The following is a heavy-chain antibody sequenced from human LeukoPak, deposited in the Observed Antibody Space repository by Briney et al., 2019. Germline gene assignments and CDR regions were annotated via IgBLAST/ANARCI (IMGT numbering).Heavy chain of an antibody. CDR3: ARVSSGWSLYYFDY. CDR1: GGSISSQY. CDR2: IYTSEST. V-gene: IGHV4-59*10. Sequence: KTSETLSLTCSVYGGSISSQYWSWIRQPAGKGLEWIGHIYTSESTNYNPSLKSRVTMSRDTSKNQFYLKLSSVTAADTAVYYCARVSSGWSLYYFDYWGQGTLVTASS. J-gene: IGHJ4*02. D-gene: IGHD6-19*01.